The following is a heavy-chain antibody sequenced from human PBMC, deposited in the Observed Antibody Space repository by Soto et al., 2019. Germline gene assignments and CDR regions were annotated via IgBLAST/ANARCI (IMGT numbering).Heavy chain of an antibody. D-gene: IGHD3-10*01. CDR2: IIPVFGTA. CDR3: ARFLGGAGSYYDGQNYNYYNGMDV. CDR1: GGPYNSFA. J-gene: IGHJ6*02. V-gene: IGHV1-69*01. Sequence: QAQLVQSGAEVKKPGSSVKVSCKASGGPYNSFAISWVRQAPGQGLEWIGGIIPVFGTATYAQKFKGRVTITEEESTSTAYIELSSLTSEDTAVYYCARFLGGAGSYYDGQNYNYYNGMDVWGQGTTVTVSS.